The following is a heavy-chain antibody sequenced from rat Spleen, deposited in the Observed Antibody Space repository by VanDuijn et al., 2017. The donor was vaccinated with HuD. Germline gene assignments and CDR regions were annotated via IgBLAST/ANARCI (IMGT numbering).Heavy chain of an antibody. D-gene: IGHD1-4*01. CDR1: GFSLTDYS. Sequence: VQLKESGPGLVQPSQTLSLTCTVSGFSLTDYSVHWVRQPPGKGLEWMGVMWSGGSTAYNSSLKSRLSISRDTSKSQVFLKKNSLQTEDTAIYYCTRTGITSFDYWGQGVKVTVSS. CDR2: MWSGGST. V-gene: IGHV2S63*01. CDR3: TRTGITSFDY. J-gene: IGHJ2*01.